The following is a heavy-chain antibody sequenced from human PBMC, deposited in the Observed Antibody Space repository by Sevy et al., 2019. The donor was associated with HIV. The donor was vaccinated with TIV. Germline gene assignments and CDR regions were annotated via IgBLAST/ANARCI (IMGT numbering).Heavy chain of an antibody. CDR2: IKSKTDGGTT. Sequence: GGSLRLSCAASGFTFSNAWMSWVRQAPGKGLEWVGRIKSKTDGGTTDYAAPVKGRFTISRDASKNTPYLQMTSLKTGATAVYYCTTYLGQGVGWLFDAFDIWGQGTMVTVSS. J-gene: IGHJ3*02. V-gene: IGHV3-15*01. CDR1: GFTFSNAW. CDR3: TTYLGQGVGWLFDAFDI. D-gene: IGHD3-3*01.